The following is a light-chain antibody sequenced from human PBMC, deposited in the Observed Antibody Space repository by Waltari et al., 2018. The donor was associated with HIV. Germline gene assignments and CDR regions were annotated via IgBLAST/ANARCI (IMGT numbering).Light chain of an antibody. CDR1: SRDVGSNNP. Sequence: QSALTQPASVSGSPGQSITISCTGTSRDVGSNNPVSGYQQHPGKAPKLMIYEGSKRPSGVSNRFSGSKSGNTASLTISGLQAEDEADYYCCSYAGSSTYVFGGGTKLTVL. V-gene: IGLV2-23*01. CDR2: EGS. CDR3: CSYAGSSTYV. J-gene: IGLJ3*02.